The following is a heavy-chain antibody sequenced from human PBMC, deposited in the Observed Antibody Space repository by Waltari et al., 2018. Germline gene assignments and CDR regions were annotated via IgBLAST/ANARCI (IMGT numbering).Heavy chain of an antibody. CDR2: INAGNGNT. Sequence: QVQLVQSGAEVKKPGASVKVSCKASGYTFTSYAMHWVRQAPGQRLEWMGGINAGNGNTKHSQNCQGRVTITRDTSASTAYMELSSLRSEDTAVYYCARGGDYYDSSGFNWGQGTLVTVSS. CDR1: GYTFTSYA. D-gene: IGHD3-22*01. J-gene: IGHJ4*02. CDR3: ARGGDYYDSSGFN. V-gene: IGHV1-3*01.